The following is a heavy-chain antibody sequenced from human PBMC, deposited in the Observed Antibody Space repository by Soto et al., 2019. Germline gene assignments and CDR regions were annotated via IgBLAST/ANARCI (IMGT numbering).Heavy chain of an antibody. J-gene: IGHJ5*02. V-gene: IGHV4-61*01. CDR2: IYYSGST. Sequence: SETLSLTCTVSGGSVSSGSYYWSWIRQPPGKGLEWIGYIYYSGSTNYNPSLKSRVTISVDTSKNQFSLKLSSVTAADTAVYYCARTPFWDFWSGYSFDPWGQGTLVTVSS. CDR3: ARTPFWDFWSGYSFDP. CDR1: GGSVSSGSYY. D-gene: IGHD3-3*01.